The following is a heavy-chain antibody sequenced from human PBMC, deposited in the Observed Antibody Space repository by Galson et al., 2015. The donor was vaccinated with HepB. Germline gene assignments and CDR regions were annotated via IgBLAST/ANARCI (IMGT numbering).Heavy chain of an antibody. CDR1: GFSLSTSGMC. Sequence: ALVKPTQTLTLTCTFSGFSLSTSGMCVSWIRQPPGKALEWLARIDWDDDKYYTTSLKTRPTISKDTSKNQVVLTMTNMDPVDTATYYCARGRLGDCSGGSCYGLSPGPPFDYWGQGTLVTVSS. J-gene: IGHJ4*02. V-gene: IGHV2-70*11. CDR2: IDWDDDK. CDR3: ARGRLGDCSGGSCYGLSPGPPFDY. D-gene: IGHD2-15*01.